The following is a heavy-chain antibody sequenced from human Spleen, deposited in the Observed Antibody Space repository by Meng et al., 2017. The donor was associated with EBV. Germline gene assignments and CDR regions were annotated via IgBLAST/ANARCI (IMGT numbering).Heavy chain of an antibody. CDR2: ISGSGGKT. V-gene: IGHV3-23*01. Sequence: EVQLLESGGGLVQPGGSLRLSCAASGFTFSSYAMSWVRQAPGKGLEWVSVISGSGGKTNYADSVKGRFTISRDNSKNTLYLQMNSLRAEDTAVYYCARAGGSSSIYSNWFDPWGQGTLVTVAS. J-gene: IGHJ5*02. CDR3: ARAGGSSSIYSNWFDP. D-gene: IGHD6-6*01. CDR1: GFTFSSYA.